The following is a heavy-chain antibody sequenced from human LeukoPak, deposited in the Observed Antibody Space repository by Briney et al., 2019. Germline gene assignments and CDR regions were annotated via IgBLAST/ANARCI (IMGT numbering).Heavy chain of an antibody. D-gene: IGHD1-26*01. V-gene: IGHV5-51*01. CDR3: ARRQTIVGATEDDAFDI. Sequence: GESLKISCKGSGYSFTSYWIGWVCQMPGKGLEWMGIIYPGDSDTRYSPSFQGQVTISADKSISTAYLQWSSLKASDTAMYYCARRQTIVGATEDDAFDIWGQGTMVTVSS. CDR2: IYPGDSDT. J-gene: IGHJ3*02. CDR1: GYSFTSYW.